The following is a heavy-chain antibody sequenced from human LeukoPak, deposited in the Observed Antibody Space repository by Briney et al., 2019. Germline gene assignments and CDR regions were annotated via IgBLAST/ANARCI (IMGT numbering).Heavy chain of an antibody. J-gene: IGHJ6*02. Sequence: GGSLRLSCAASGFXFDDYXXXWVRQAXXXXXXXXXGISWNSGSIGYADSVKGRFTISRDNAKNSLYLQMNSLRAEDTALHYCALAGIAAPYYGMDVWGQGTTVTVSS. V-gene: IGHV3-9*01. CDR3: ALAGIAAPYYGMDV. CDR1: GFXFDDYX. D-gene: IGHD6-13*01. CDR2: ISWNSGSI.